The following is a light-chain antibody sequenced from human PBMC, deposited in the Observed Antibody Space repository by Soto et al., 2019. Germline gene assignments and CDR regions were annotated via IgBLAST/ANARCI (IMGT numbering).Light chain of an antibody. Sequence: EIVLTQSPATLSLSPGERATLSCRASQSVSTYLAWYQQKPGQSPRLLVYDVSIRATGIPARFSGSGSGTDFTLTISSLEPEDFAVYYRQQRNKWPPIFTFGPGTKVDF. CDR3: QQRNKWPPIFT. CDR2: DVS. V-gene: IGKV3-11*01. J-gene: IGKJ3*01. CDR1: QSVSTY.